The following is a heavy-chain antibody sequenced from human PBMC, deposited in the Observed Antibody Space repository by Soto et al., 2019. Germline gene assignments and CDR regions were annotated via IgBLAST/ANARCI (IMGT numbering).Heavy chain of an antibody. CDR1: GYTFTSYY. V-gene: IGHV1-46*01. J-gene: IGHJ4*02. D-gene: IGHD1-1*01. CDR3: ARDRTRYNWNDKVGGIDY. Sequence: ASVKVSCKASGYTFTSYYMHWVRQATGQGLEWMGIINPSGGSTRYSQKFQGRLTLTRDTPGNTAHLELNSLISEDTAVYYCARDRTRYNWNDKVGGIDYWGQGTLVTVSS. CDR2: INPSGGST.